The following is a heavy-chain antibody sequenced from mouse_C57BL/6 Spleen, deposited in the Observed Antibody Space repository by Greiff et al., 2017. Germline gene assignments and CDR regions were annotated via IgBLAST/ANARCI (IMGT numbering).Heavy chain of an antibody. CDR2: ISDGGSYT. Sequence: EVQRVESGGGLVKPGGSLKLSCAASGFTFSSYAMSWVRQTPEKRLEWVATISDGGSYTYYPDNVKGRLTISRDNAKNNLYLQMSHLKSEDTAMYYCAREDYSNAYYYAMDYWGQGTSVTVSS. D-gene: IGHD2-5*01. CDR3: AREDYSNAYYYAMDY. V-gene: IGHV5-4*01. CDR1: GFTFSSYA. J-gene: IGHJ4*01.